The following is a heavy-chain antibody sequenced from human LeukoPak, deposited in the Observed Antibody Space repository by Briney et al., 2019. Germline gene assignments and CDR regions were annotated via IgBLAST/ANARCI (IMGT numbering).Heavy chain of an antibody. CDR1: GGSISSGGYY. V-gene: IGHV4-31*03. CDR3: ARGGSSGWYTGY. CDR2: IYYSGST. Sequence: PSETLSLTCTVSGGSISSGGYYWSWIRQHPGKGLEWIGYIYYSGSTYYNPSLKSRVTISVDTSKNQFSLKLSSVTAADTAVYHCARGGSSGWYTGYWGQGTLVTVSS. D-gene: IGHD6-19*01. J-gene: IGHJ4*02.